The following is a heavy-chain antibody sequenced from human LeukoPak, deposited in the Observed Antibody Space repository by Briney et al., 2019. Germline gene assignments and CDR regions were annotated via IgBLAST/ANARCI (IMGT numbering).Heavy chain of an antibody. Sequence: PGGSLRLSCAASGFSFSAYGMHWVRQAPGKGLEGVAVISYDGSNRYYSDSVKGRFTISRDNSKNTLCLQMNSLRAEDTAVYYCAKGERFSSGRIYYFDYWGQGTLVPVSS. CDR2: ISYDGSNR. D-gene: IGHD1-26*01. CDR3: AKGERFSSGRIYYFDY. V-gene: IGHV3-30*18. J-gene: IGHJ4*02. CDR1: GFSFSAYG.